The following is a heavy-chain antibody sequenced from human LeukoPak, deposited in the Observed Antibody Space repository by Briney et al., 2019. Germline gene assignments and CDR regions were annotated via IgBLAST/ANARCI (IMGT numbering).Heavy chain of an antibody. J-gene: IGHJ4*02. Sequence: EPGGSLRLSCAASGFTFSNAWMSWVRQAPGKGLEWVGRIKSKTDGGTTDYAAPVKGRFTISRGDSKNTLYLQMNSLKTEDTAVYYCTTSTWYSSSWYKEYWGQGTLVTVSS. D-gene: IGHD6-13*01. CDR1: GFTFSNAW. V-gene: IGHV3-15*01. CDR3: TTSTWYSSSWYKEY. CDR2: IKSKTDGGTT.